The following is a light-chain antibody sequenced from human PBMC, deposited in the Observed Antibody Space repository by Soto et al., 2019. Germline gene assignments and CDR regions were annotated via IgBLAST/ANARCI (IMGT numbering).Light chain of an antibody. V-gene: IGKV1-5*03. CDR1: QSISIW. J-gene: IGKJ1*01. CDR3: QHWNDYSWT. CDR2: KTS. Sequence: EIHMTQSPSTLSASVGDRVTITCRASQSISIWLAWYQQKPGKAPNLLIYKTSSLETGVPSRFSGSGSGTEFTLTISILQPDDFATYYCQHWNDYSWTFGQGTKVEV.